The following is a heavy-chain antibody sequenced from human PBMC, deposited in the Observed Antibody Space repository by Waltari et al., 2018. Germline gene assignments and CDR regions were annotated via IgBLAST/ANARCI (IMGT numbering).Heavy chain of an antibody. CDR1: GYSFTSYW. J-gene: IGHJ5*02. CDR3: ARRDCSSTSCYKNWFDP. V-gene: IGHV5-51*01. D-gene: IGHD2-2*02. CDR2: IYPGDSDT. Sequence: EVQLVQSGAEVKKPGESLKISCKGSGYSFTSYWIGWVRQMPGKGLEWMGIIYPGDSDTRYSPSFQGQVTISADKSISTAYLQWSSLKASDTAMYYCARRDCSSTSCYKNWFDPWGQGTLVTVSS.